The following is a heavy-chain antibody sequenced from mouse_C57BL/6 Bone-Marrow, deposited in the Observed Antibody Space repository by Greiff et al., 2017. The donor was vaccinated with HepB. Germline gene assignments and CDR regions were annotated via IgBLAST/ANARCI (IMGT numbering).Heavy chain of an antibody. CDR2: IDPENGDT. Sequence: VQLQQSGAELVRPGASVKLSCTASGFNIKDDYMHWVKQRPEQGLEWIGWIDPENGDTEYASKFQGKATITADTSSNTAYLQLSSLTSEVTAVYYCTPFYYSDYVYAMDYWGQGTSVTVSS. V-gene: IGHV14-4*01. CDR1: GFNIKDDY. CDR3: TPFYYSDYVYAMDY. J-gene: IGHJ4*01. D-gene: IGHD2-13*01.